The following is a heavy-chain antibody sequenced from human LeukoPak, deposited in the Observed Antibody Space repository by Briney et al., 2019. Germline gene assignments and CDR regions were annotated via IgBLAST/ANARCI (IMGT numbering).Heavy chain of an antibody. D-gene: IGHD3-10*02. CDR2: IYYSGST. CDR1: GGSISSSSYY. Sequence: SETLSLTCTVSGGSISSSSYYWGWIRQPPGKGLEWIGSIYYSGSTYYNSSLKSRVTISVDTSKNQFSLKLSSVTAADTAVYYCARQDYYVSGGYYYYMDVWGKGTTVTVSS. J-gene: IGHJ6*03. V-gene: IGHV4-39*01. CDR3: ARQDYYVSGGYYYYMDV.